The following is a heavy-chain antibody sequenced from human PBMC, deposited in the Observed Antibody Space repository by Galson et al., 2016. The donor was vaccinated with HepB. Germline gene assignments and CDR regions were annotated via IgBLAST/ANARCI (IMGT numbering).Heavy chain of an antibody. CDR1: GDSINRSDYY. J-gene: IGHJ4*02. V-gene: IGHV4-31*03. Sequence: TLSLTCTVSGDSINRSDYYWSWIRQLPRRGLQWIGNMYYNGRTDHNPPLRGRVSTSLDTSEKQFSLKLYSVSAADTAVYFCARTFSEIAAFDSWGPGILVTVSS. CDR2: MYYNGRT. D-gene: IGHD6-13*01. CDR3: ARTFSEIAAFDS.